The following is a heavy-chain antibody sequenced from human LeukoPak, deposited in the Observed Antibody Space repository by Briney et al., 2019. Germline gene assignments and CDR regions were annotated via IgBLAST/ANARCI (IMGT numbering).Heavy chain of an antibody. CDR1: GYTFTTFG. CDR3: ARGGRPIDY. Sequence: GASVKVSCKASGYTFTTFGITWVRQAPGQGLEWMGWISAYSGDTNYAQNLQGRVTMTTDTSTNTAYMELRSLRSDDTAVYYCARGGRPIDYWGQGTLVTVSS. J-gene: IGHJ4*02. V-gene: IGHV1-18*01. CDR2: ISAYSGDT.